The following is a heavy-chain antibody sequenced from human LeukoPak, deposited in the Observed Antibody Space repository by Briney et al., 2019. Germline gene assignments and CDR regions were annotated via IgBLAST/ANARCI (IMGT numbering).Heavy chain of an antibody. CDR2: INHSGST. CDR1: GYSISSGYY. CDR3: ARLQYSGYIGY. V-gene: IGHV4-34*01. D-gene: IGHD5-12*01. Sequence: KTSETLSLTCTVSGYSISSGYYWSWIRQPPGKGLEWIGEINHSGSTNYNPSLKSRVTISVDTSKNQFSLRLSSVTAADTAVYYCARLQYSGYIGYWGQGTLVTVSS. J-gene: IGHJ4*02.